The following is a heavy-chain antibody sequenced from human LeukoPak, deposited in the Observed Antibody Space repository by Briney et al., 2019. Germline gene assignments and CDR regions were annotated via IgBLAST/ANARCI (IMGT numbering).Heavy chain of an antibody. CDR3: ARHPHGSLSLDY. CDR2: ISSSGSHT. J-gene: IGHJ4*02. D-gene: IGHD1-26*01. CDR1: GFSFSDYY. V-gene: IGHV3-11*03. Sequence: GGSLRLSCVASGFSFSDYYMSWMRQAPGKGLEWVSYISSSGSHTNYAESVTGRFTISRNNAKKSLHLQMNSLRAEDTAVYYCARHPHGSLSLDYWGQGTLVTVSS.